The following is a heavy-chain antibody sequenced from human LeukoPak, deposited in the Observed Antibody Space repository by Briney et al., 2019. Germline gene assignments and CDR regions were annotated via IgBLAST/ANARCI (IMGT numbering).Heavy chain of an antibody. D-gene: IGHD6-13*01. J-gene: IGHJ5*02. CDR3: ARGTGVAAALGAVNWFDP. CDR1: GYTFTGYY. V-gene: IGHV1-2*02. CDR2: INPNSGGT. Sequence: ASVKVSCKASGYTFTGYYMHWVRQAPGQGLEWMGWINPNSGGTNYAQKFQGRVTMTRDTYISTAYMELSRLRSDDTAVYYCARGTGVAAALGAVNWFDPWGQGTLVTVSS.